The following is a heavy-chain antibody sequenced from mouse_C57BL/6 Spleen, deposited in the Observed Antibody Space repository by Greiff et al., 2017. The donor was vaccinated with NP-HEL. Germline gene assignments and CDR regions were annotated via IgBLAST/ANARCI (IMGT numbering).Heavy chain of an antibody. J-gene: IGHJ4*01. V-gene: IGHV1-52*01. CDR3: ARNRVVATRAMDY. D-gene: IGHD1-1*01. Sequence: QVQLQQPGAELVRPGSSVKLSCKASGYTFTSYWMHWVKQRPIQGLEWIGNIDPSDSETHYNQKFKDKATLTVDKSSSTAYMQLSSLTSEDSAVYYCARNRVVATRAMDYWGQGTSVTVSS. CDR1: GYTFTSYW. CDR2: IDPSDSET.